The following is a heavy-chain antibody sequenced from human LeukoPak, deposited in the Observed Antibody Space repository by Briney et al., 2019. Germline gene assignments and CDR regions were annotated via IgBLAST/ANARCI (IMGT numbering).Heavy chain of an antibody. D-gene: IGHD3-22*01. V-gene: IGHV4-30-2*03. CDR1: GGSISSGDYY. CDR2: IDYSGGA. J-gene: IGHJ5*02. CDR3: ARLYYYDSSGNYGYNWFDP. Sequence: SQTLSLTCTVSGGSISSGDYYWSWIRQPPGKGLEWIGSIDYSGGAFYNPSLRSRVTISVDTSKNQFSLRLSSVTAADTAVYYCARLYYYDSSGNYGYNWFDPWGQGTLVTVSS.